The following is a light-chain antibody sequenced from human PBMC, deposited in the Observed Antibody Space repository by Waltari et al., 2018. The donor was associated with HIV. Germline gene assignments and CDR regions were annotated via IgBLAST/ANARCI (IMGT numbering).Light chain of an antibody. V-gene: IGLV1-44*01. CDR3: AAWDDSLSGVV. J-gene: IGLJ2*01. CDR1: SSNIGNNP. CDR2: TNN. Sequence: QSVMTQSPSASGTPGQSVTISCSGSSSNIGNNPVNWYQPLPGTAPKLLIYTNNQRPSGVPDRFSGSRSGTSASLAISGLQSEDEADYYCAAWDDSLSGVVFGGGTKLTVL.